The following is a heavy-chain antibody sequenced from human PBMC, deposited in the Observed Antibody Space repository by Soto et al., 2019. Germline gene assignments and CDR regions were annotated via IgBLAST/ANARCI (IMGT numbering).Heavy chain of an antibody. CDR3: AKDGSYYASGSSSGVYQFDY. CDR1: GGSISSGGYY. Sequence: SETLSLTCTVSGGSISSGGYYWSWIRQHPGKGLDLFGYIYYSGSTYYNPSLKSRVTISVDTSKNQFSLKLSSVTAEDTAVYYCAKDGSYYASGSSSGVYQFDYWGQGTLVTVSS. J-gene: IGHJ4*02. D-gene: IGHD3-10*01. V-gene: IGHV4-31*03. CDR2: IYYSGST.